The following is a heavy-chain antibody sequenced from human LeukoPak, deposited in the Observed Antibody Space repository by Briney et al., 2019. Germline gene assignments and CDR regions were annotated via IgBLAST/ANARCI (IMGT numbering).Heavy chain of an antibody. CDR3: AKIYFDWLSPYFDY. V-gene: IGHV3-23*01. Sequence: TGGSLRLSCAASGFTFSSYAMSWVRQAPGKGLEWVSAISGSGGSTYYADSVKGRFTISRDNSKNTLYLQMSSPRAEDTAVYYCAKIYFDWLSPYFDYWGQGTLVTVSS. CDR1: GFTFSSYA. D-gene: IGHD3-9*01. J-gene: IGHJ4*02. CDR2: ISGSGGST.